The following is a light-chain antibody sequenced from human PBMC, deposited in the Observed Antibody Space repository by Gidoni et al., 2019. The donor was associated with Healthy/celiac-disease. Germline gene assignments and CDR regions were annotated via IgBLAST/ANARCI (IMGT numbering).Light chain of an antibody. CDR1: QGISNY. V-gene: IGKV1D-8*01. Sequence: PSLLSASIGDRVTISCRMSQGISNYLAWYQQKPGKAPERLIYAASTLQSGVPSRFSGSGSGTDFTLTISCLQSEDFATYYCQQYYSFPRTFGEGTKVEIK. CDR3: QQYYSFPRT. CDR2: AAS. J-gene: IGKJ1*01.